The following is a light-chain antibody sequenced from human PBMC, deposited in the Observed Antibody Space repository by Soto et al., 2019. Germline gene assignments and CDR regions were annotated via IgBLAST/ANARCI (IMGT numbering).Light chain of an antibody. CDR3: QQRNIWPPVT. Sequence: EIVLAQSTATLSLSPGERATLSCRASPSVTNYLAWYQQKPGQAPRLLIYGAFNRATGIPARFSGSGSGTDFTLTISSLEPEDFAVYYCQQRNIWPPVTFGQGTKVDIK. J-gene: IGKJ1*01. CDR1: PSVTNY. V-gene: IGKV3-11*01. CDR2: GAF.